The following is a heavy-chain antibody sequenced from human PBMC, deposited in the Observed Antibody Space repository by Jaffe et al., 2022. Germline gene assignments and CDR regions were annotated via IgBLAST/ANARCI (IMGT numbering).Heavy chain of an antibody. V-gene: IGHV4-34*01. CDR2: INHSGST. Sequence: QVQLQQWGAGLLKPSETLSLTCAVYGGSFSGYYWSWIRQPPGKGLEWIGEINHSGSTNYNPSLKSRVTISVDTSKNQFSLKLSSVTAADTAVYYCARGLGYCTGGVCYKPNYFDYWGQGTLVTVSS. D-gene: IGHD2-8*02. CDR3: ARGLGYCTGGVCYKPNYFDY. CDR1: GGSFSGYY. J-gene: IGHJ4*02.